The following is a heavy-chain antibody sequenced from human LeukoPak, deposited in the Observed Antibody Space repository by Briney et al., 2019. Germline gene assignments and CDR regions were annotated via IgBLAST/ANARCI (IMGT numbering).Heavy chain of an antibody. J-gene: IGHJ4*02. V-gene: IGHV4-4*07. Sequence: SETLSLTCTVSGGSISSYYWSWIRQPAGKGLEWIGRIYTSGSTNYNPSLKSRVTMSVDTSKNQFSLKLSSVTAADTAVYYCASMYSSGWYEGVNYWGQGTLVTVSS. D-gene: IGHD6-19*01. CDR3: ASMYSSGWYEGVNY. CDR2: IYTSGST. CDR1: GGSISSYY.